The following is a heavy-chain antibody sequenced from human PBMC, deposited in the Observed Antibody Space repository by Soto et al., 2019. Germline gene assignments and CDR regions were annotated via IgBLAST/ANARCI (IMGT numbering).Heavy chain of an antibody. CDR2: ISGSGSTI. D-gene: IGHD2-8*01. CDR1: GFTFSSHE. Sequence: GGSLRLSCEATGFTFSSHEMNWIRQTPGKRLEWIAKISGSGSTINYADSVKGRFTISRDNVQRTLHLQMDSLRVEDTGVYYCARGGVYWGRGTLVTVSS. CDR3: ARGGVY. J-gene: IGHJ1*01. V-gene: IGHV3-48*03.